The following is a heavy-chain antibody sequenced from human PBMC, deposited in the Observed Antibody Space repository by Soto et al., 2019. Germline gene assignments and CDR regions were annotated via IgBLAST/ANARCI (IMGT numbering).Heavy chain of an antibody. CDR2: IYHSGST. CDR1: GGSISSGGYS. D-gene: IGHD6-19*01. V-gene: IGHV4-30-2*01. CDR3: ARAQWLVLDY. J-gene: IGHJ4*02. Sequence: SETLSLTCTVSGGSISSGGYSWSWIRQPPGKGLEWIGYIYHSGSTYYNPSLKSRVTISLDRSKNHFSLKLSSVSAADMAVYYCARAQWLVLDYWGQGTLVTVSS.